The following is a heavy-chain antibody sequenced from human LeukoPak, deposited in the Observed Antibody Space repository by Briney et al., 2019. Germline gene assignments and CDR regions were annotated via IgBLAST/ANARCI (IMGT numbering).Heavy chain of an antibody. D-gene: IGHD3-3*02. V-gene: IGHV4-4*09. CDR1: GASFSTDY. CDR2: FSDRGST. J-gene: IGHJ4*02. CDR3: AKSHFWSGYASDY. Sequence: PSETLSPTCTVSGASFSTDYWYWIRQSPGEGLQWIGCFSDRGSTSYNPSLKSRVALSVDTSKNQFFLSLKSVTAADTAVYYCAKSHFWSGYASDYWGRGILVTVSS.